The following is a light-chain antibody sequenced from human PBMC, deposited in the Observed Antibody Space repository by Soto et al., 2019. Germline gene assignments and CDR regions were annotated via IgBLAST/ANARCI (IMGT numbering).Light chain of an antibody. CDR3: QQYGSSPEYT. V-gene: IGKV3-20*01. Sequence: EIVLTQSPGTLSLSPGEGATLSCRASQSISSSYLAWYQQKPGQAPRLLIYGASSRATGIPDRISGSGSGTDFTLTISRLEPEDFAVYYCQQYGSSPEYTFGQGTKLEIK. J-gene: IGKJ2*01. CDR2: GAS. CDR1: QSISSSY.